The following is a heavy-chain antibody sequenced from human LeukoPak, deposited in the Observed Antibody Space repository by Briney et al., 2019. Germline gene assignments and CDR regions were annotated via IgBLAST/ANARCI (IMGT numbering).Heavy chain of an antibody. Sequence: GGSLRLSCAASGFTFSSYGMHWVRQAPGKGLEWVAVIWYDGSNKYYADSVKGRFTISRDNFKNTLYLQVNSLRAEDTAVYYCAKAPHTLAYCGGDCYSYFDYWGQGTLVTVSS. CDR3: AKAPHTLAYCGGDCYSYFDY. J-gene: IGHJ4*02. V-gene: IGHV3-33*06. CDR1: GFTFSSYG. CDR2: IWYDGSNK. D-gene: IGHD2-21*02.